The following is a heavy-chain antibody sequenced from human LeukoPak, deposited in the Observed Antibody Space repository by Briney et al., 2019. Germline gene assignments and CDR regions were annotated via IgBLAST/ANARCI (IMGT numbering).Heavy chain of an antibody. D-gene: IGHD5-24*01. CDR1: GFTFSGSA. CDR3: TRSTVGLSDY. V-gene: IGHV3-73*01. CDR2: IRSKANSYAT. J-gene: IGHJ4*02. Sequence: QSGGSLRLSCAASGFTFSGSAMHWVRQASGKGLEWVGRIRSKANSYATAYAASVKGRFTISRDDSKNTAYLQMNSLKTEDTAVHYCTRSTVGLSDYWGQGTLVTVSS.